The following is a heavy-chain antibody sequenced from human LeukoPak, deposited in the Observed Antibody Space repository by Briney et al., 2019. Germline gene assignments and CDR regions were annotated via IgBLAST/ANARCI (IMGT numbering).Heavy chain of an antibody. CDR1: GFTFDDYA. V-gene: IGHV3-9*01. J-gene: IGHJ4*02. CDR2: ISWNSGSI. D-gene: IGHD4-17*01. CDR3: AKDSDDYGDYGPQFDY. Sequence: GRSLRLSCAASGFTFDDYAMHWVRQASGKGLEWVSGISWNSGSIGYADSVKGRFTISRDNAKNSLYLQMNSLRAEDTALYYCAKDSDDYGDYGPQFDYWGQGTLVTVSS.